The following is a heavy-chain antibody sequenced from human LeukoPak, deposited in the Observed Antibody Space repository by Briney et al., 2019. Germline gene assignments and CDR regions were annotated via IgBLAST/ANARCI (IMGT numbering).Heavy chain of an antibody. CDR3: ARDRLIDYGDGGFDY. Sequence: GGSLRLSCAASGFTFSSYSMNWVRQAPGKGLEWVSSISSSSSYIYYADSVKGRFTISRDNAKNSLYLQMNSLRAEDTAVYYCARDRLIDYGDGGFDYWGRGTLVTVSS. V-gene: IGHV3-21*01. CDR2: ISSSSSYI. CDR1: GFTFSSYS. J-gene: IGHJ4*02. D-gene: IGHD4-17*01.